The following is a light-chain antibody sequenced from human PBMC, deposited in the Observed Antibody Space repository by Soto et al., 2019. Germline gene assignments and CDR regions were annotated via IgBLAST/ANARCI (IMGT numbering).Light chain of an antibody. CDR2: GAS. V-gene: IGKV3-20*01. CDR3: QQYGSSPMYT. Sequence: EIVLTQSPGTLSLSPGERATLSCRASQSVSSSYLAWYQQKPGQAPRLLIYGASSRATGITDRFSGSGSGTDFTVTISRLKPEDFAVYYCQQYGSSPMYTFGEWTKLEIK. J-gene: IGKJ2*01. CDR1: QSVSSSY.